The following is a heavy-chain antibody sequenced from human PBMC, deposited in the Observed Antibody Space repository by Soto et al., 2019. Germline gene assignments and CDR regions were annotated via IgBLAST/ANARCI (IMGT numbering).Heavy chain of an antibody. Sequence: ASVKVSCKASGYTLTSYAMHWVRQAPGQRLEWMGWINAGNGNTKYSQKFQGRVTITRDTSASTAYMELSSLRSEDTAVYYCARGAMVYAIGGIDYWGQGTLVTVSS. CDR1: GYTLTSYA. V-gene: IGHV1-3*01. J-gene: IGHJ4*02. CDR2: INAGNGNT. D-gene: IGHD2-8*01. CDR3: ARGAMVYAIGGIDY.